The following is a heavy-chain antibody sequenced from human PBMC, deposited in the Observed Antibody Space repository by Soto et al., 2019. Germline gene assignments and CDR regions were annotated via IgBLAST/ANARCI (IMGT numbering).Heavy chain of an antibody. D-gene: IGHD2-2*01. Sequence: SETLSLTCTVSGGSISSYYWSWIRQPPGKGLEWIGYIYYSGSTNYNPSLKSRVTISVDTSKNQFSLKLSSVTAADTAVYYCARDQGDIVVVPAAGGLGTPHNWFDPWGQGTLVTVSS. CDR1: GGSISSYY. CDR2: IYYSGST. CDR3: ARDQGDIVVVPAAGGLGTPHNWFDP. V-gene: IGHV4-59*01. J-gene: IGHJ5*02.